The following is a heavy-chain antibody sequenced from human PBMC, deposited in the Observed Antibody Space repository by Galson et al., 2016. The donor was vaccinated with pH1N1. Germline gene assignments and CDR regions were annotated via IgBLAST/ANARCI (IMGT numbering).Heavy chain of an antibody. CDR2: ISSSYGNI. J-gene: IGHJ4*02. CDR3: AKLGNGFSEFDH. V-gene: IGHV3-23*01. Sequence: SLRLSCAASGFTFSSYAMTWVRQAPGKGLQWVSTISSSYGNIFYADSVRGRFTISRDNSKNTLYLQLNSLRADDTALYYCAKLGNGFSEFDHWGQGALVTVSS. D-gene: IGHD3-3*01. CDR1: GFTFSSYA.